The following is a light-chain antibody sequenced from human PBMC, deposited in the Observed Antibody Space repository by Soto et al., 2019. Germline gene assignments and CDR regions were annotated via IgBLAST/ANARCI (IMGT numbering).Light chain of an antibody. CDR1: QSVSSSY. J-gene: IGKJ1*01. CDR2: GAS. CDR3: QQYGSSPGT. Sequence: EIVLTQSPGTLSLSPGERATLSCRASQSVSSSYLAGYQQKPGQAPRLLIYGASSRATGIPDRFSGSESGTDFTLTISRLEPEDFAVYYCQQYGSSPGTFGQGTKVEIK. V-gene: IGKV3-20*01.